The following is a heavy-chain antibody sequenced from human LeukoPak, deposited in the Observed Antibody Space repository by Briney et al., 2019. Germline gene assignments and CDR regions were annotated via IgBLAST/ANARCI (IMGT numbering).Heavy chain of an antibody. J-gene: IGHJ3*01. CDR3: ARDTQLNMVRGPVGV. V-gene: IGHV3-9*01. Sequence: PGRSLRLSCAASGFTFDDYAMHWVRQAPGKGLEWVSGISWDSGSIGYADSVKGRFSISRDNAKNSLYLQMNSLRAEDTAVYYCARDTQLNMVRGPVGVWGQGTMVTVSS. D-gene: IGHD3-10*01. CDR1: GFTFDDYA. CDR2: ISWDSGSI.